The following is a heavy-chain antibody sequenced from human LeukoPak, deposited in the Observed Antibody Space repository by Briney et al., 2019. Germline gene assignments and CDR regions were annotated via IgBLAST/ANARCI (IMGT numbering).Heavy chain of an antibody. CDR1: GGSISSYY. CDR3: AREPGFDSSGYLNWFDP. D-gene: IGHD3-22*01. Sequence: PSETLSLTCTVSGGSISSYYWSLIRQPPGKGLEWIACISYSGSTKYNPSLKSRVTISVDTSKNQLSLKLSSVTAADTAVYYCAREPGFDSSGYLNWFDPWGQGTLVTVSS. V-gene: IGHV4-59*01. CDR2: ISYSGST. J-gene: IGHJ5*02.